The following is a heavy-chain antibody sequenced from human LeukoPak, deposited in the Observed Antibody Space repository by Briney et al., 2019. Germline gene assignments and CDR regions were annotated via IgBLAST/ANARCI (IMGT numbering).Heavy chain of an antibody. J-gene: IGHJ3*02. CDR2: ISRSSAYI. CDR3: ARVNRYYYDPNAFDI. V-gene: IGHV3-21*01. CDR1: GFTLSSYS. D-gene: IGHD3-22*01. Sequence: PGGSLRLSCAASGFTLSSYSMNWVRQAPGKGLEWVSSISRSSAYIYYADSVKGRFTISRDNAKNTLYLQMNSLRAGDTAVYYCARVNRYYYDPNAFDIWGQGTMVTVSS.